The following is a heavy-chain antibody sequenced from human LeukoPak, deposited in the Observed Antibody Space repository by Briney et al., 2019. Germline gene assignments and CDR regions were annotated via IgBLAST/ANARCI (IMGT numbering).Heavy chain of an antibody. J-gene: IGHJ6*03. CDR1: GFTFSSYA. D-gene: IGHD3-3*01. V-gene: IGHV3-23*01. CDR3: AKDLIRFLEWSLHYYYYYYMDV. Sequence: GGSLRLSCAASGFTFSSYAMSWVRQAPGKGLEWVSAISGSGGSTYYADSVKGRFTISRDNSNNTLYLQMNSLRAEDTAVYYCAKDLIRFLEWSLHYYYYYYMDVWGKGTTVTVSS. CDR2: ISGSGGST.